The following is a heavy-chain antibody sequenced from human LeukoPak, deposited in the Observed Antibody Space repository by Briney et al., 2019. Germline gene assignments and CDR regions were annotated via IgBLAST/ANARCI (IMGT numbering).Heavy chain of an antibody. CDR3: ARLAAWYYFDY. CDR2: IYYSGST. CDR1: GGSISSSSYY. V-gene: IGHV4-39*01. Sequence: LETLSLTCTVSGGSISSSSYYWGWIRQPPGKGLEWIGSIYYSGSTYYNPSLKSRVTISVDTSKNQFSLKLSSVTAADTAVYYCARLAAWYYFDYWGQGTLVTVSS. J-gene: IGHJ4*02.